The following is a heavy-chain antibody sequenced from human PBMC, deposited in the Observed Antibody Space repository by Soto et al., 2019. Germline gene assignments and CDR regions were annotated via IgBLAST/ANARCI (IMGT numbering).Heavy chain of an antibody. V-gene: IGHV3-15*07. D-gene: IGHD2-2*01. Sequence: EVQLVESGGGLVKPGGSLRLSCAASGFTFSNAWMNWVRQAPGKGLEWVGRIKSKTDGGTTDYAAPVKGRFTISRDDSKNTLYLQMNSLKTEDTAVYYCTTDVAAYCSSTSCYGLYYFDYWGQGTLVTVSS. CDR1: GFTFSNAW. J-gene: IGHJ4*02. CDR2: IKSKTDGGTT. CDR3: TTDVAAYCSSTSCYGLYYFDY.